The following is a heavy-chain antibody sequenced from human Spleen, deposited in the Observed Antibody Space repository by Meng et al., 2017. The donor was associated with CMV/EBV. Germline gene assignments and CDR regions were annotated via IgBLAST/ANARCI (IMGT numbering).Heavy chain of an antibody. Sequence: SETLSLTCTVSGGSISSFSYYWGWIRQPPGKGLEWIGSSYYSGSTYYNPSLKSRVTMSVDTSKNQFSLKLSSVTAADTAVYYCARTPLGYCSSTSCYYFQHWGQGTLVTVSS. CDR3: ARTPLGYCSSTSCYYFQH. CDR1: GGSISSFSYY. J-gene: IGHJ1*01. V-gene: IGHV4-39*07. D-gene: IGHD2-2*01. CDR2: SYYSGST.